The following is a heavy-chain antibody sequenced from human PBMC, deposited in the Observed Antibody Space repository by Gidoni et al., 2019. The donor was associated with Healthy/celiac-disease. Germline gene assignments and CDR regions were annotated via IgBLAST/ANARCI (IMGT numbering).Heavy chain of an antibody. D-gene: IGHD3-22*01. V-gene: IGHV4-34*01. CDR1: GGSFSGYY. CDR2: INHSGST. Sequence: QVQLQQWGAGLLTPSETLSLTCAVYGGSFSGYYWSWIRQPPGKGLEWIGEINHSGSTNYNPSLKSRVTISVDTSKNQFSLKLSSVTAADTAVYYCARDPSSYYDSSGGDYWGQGTLVTVSS. J-gene: IGHJ4*02. CDR3: ARDPSSYYDSSGGDY.